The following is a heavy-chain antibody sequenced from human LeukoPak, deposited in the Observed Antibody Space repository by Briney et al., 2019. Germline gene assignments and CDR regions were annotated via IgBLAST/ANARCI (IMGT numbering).Heavy chain of an antibody. CDR3: AIGDSLGELSSSFEY. CDR1: GFTFSSYA. D-gene: IGHD3-16*02. J-gene: IGHJ4*02. CDR2: ISYDGSNK. V-gene: IGHV3-30*04. Sequence: GRSLRLSCAASGFTFSSYAMHWVRQAPGKGLEWVAVISYDGSNKYYADSVKGRFTVSRDNSKITLYLQMNSLRAEDTAVYYCAIGDSLGELSSSFEYWGQGTLVTVSS.